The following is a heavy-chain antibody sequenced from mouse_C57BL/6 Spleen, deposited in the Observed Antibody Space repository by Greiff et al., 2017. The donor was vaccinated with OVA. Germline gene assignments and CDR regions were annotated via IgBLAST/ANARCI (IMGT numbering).Heavy chain of an antibody. CDR1: GYSITSDY. D-gene: IGHD2-3*01. Sequence: DVQLQDSGPGLAKPSQTLSLTCSVTGYSITSDYWNWIRKFPGNKLEYMGYISYSGSTYYNPSLKSRISITRDTSKNQYYLQLNSVTTEDTATYYWARSSYDEEGPFDYWGQGTTLTVSS. V-gene: IGHV3-8*01. CDR3: ARSSYDEEGPFDY. J-gene: IGHJ2*01. CDR2: ISYSGST.